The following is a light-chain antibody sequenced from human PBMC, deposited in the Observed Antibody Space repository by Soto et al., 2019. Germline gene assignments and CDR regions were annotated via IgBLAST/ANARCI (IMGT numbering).Light chain of an antibody. Sequence: EIVMTQSPATLSVSPGERATLSCRASQSISSNLAWYQQKLGQAPRLLIYRASTRATGIPARFSGSGSGTEFTLTISSLQSEDFALYYCHQYENWPQTFGQGTKVHIK. CDR3: HQYENWPQT. V-gene: IGKV3-15*01. CDR2: RAS. J-gene: IGKJ1*01. CDR1: QSISSN.